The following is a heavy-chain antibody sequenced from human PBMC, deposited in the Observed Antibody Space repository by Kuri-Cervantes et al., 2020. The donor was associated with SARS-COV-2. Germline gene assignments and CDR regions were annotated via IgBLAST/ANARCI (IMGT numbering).Heavy chain of an antibody. V-gene: IGHV3-11*04. Sequence: GESLKISCAASGFTFDDYGMSWVRQAPGKGLEWVSYISSSGSTIYYADSVKGRFTISRDNAKNSLYLQMNSLRAEDTAVYYCARVEVVVVPAATHYYYYYMDVWGKGTTVTVSS. D-gene: IGHD2-2*01. CDR2: ISSSGSTI. J-gene: IGHJ6*03. CDR1: GFTFDDYG. CDR3: ARVEVVVVPAATHYYYYYMDV.